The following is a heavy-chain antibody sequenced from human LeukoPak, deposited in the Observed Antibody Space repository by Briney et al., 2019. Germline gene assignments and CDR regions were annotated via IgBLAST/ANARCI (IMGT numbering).Heavy chain of an antibody. D-gene: IGHD5-18*01. Sequence: SETLSLTCTVSGGFISSYFWSWIRQPPGKGLEWIGYIYYSGSTNYNPSLKSRVTISVDTSKNQFSLKLSSVTAADTAVYYCARGGYVDTGMVIPYYDYYYMDVWGKGTTVTVSS. V-gene: IGHV4-59*01. CDR1: GGFISSYF. J-gene: IGHJ6*03. CDR3: ARGGYVDTGMVIPYYDYYYMDV. CDR2: IYYSGST.